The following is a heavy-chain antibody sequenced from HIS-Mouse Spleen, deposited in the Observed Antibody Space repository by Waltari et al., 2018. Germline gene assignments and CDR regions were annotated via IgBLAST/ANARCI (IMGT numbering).Heavy chain of an antibody. J-gene: IGHJ4*02. CDR2: IYHSGST. Sequence: QVQLQESGPGLVKPSETLSLTCTVSGYSISSGYYWGWLRQPPGKGLEWIGRIYHSGSTYYNPSLKSRVTISVDTSKNQFSLKLSSVTAADTAVYYCARDCNDSSSWSRWFDYWGQGTLVTVSS. CDR1: GYSISSGYY. D-gene: IGHD6-13*01. CDR3: ARDCNDSSSWSRWFDY. V-gene: IGHV4-38-2*02.